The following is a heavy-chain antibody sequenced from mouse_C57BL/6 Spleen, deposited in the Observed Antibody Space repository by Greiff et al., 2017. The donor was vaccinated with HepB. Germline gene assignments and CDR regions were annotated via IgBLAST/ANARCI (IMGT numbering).Heavy chain of an antibody. CDR1: GYAFTNYL. V-gene: IGHV1-54*01. D-gene: IGHD1-1*01. CDR2: INPGSGGT. Sequence: QVQLQQSGAELVRPGTSVKVSCKASGYAFTNYLIEWVKQRPGQGLEWIGVINPGSGGTNYNEKFKGKATLTADKSSSTAYMQLSSLTSEDSAVYVCARDEDPYYFFFDYWGQGTTLTVSS. CDR3: ARDEDPYYFFFDY. J-gene: IGHJ2*01.